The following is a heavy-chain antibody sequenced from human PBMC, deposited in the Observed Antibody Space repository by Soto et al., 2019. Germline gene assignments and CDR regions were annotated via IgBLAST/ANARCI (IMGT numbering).Heavy chain of an antibody. CDR1: GGTFSSYA. CDR3: AREERITIFGVVILGFDP. CDR2: ISANYGTT. J-gene: IGHJ5*02. Sequence: ASVKVSCKASGGTFSSYAISWVRQAPGQGLEWMGWISANYGTTNYAQKLQGRVTMTTDTSTSTAYMELRSLRSDDTAVYYCAREERITIFGVVILGFDPWGQGTLVTVSS. V-gene: IGHV1-18*01. D-gene: IGHD3-3*01.